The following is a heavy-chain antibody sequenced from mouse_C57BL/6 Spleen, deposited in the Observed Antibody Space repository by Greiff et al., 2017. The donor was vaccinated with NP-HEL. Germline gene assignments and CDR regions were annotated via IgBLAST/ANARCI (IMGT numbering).Heavy chain of an antibody. CDR1: GYTFTSYW. Sequence: VQLQQPGAELVRPGTSVKLSCKASGYTFTSYWMHWVKQRPGQGLEWIGVIDPSDSYTNYNQKFKGKATLTVDTSSSTAYMQLSSLTSEDSAVYYCARKGWFEDYYAMDYWGQGTSVTGSS. CDR3: ARKGWFEDYYAMDY. V-gene: IGHV1-59*01. D-gene: IGHD2-3*01. CDR2: IDPSDSYT. J-gene: IGHJ4*01.